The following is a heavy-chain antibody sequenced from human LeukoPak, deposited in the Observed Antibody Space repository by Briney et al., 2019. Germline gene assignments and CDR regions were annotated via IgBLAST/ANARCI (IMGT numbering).Heavy chain of an antibody. V-gene: IGHV3-74*01. CDR2: IHTDGIIR. Sequence: PGGSLRLSCAASGFAFSTYPMHWVRQVLGKGPEWVSRIHTDGIIRNYADSVKGRFTISRDTAKNTLYLQMDSLRVEDTAVYYCAYGTGWYIDYWGQGALVTVSS. CDR3: AYGTGWYIDY. D-gene: IGHD6-19*01. J-gene: IGHJ4*02. CDR1: GFAFSTYP.